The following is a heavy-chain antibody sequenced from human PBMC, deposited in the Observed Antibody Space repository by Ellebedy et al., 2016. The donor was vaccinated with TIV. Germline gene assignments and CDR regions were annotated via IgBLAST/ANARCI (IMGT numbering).Heavy chain of an antibody. D-gene: IGHD2-15*01. CDR2: LSSTSSYI. Sequence: GESLKISCAASGFTFSRYTINWVRQAPGQGLEWVSSLSSTSSYIYYADSAKGRFTISRDNSQNTLYLQMNRLRAEDTAVYYCAKGRGGSSYSSLDVWGQGTTVTVSS. V-gene: IGHV3-21*04. CDR3: AKGRGGSSYSSLDV. CDR1: GFTFSRYT. J-gene: IGHJ6*02.